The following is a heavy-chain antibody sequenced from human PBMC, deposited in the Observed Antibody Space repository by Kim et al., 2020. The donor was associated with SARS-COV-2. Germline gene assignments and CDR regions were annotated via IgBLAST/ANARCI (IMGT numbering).Heavy chain of an antibody. CDR2: ISTSSNYI. CDR3: ARDDVARSIGCYYYDMDV. V-gene: IGHV3-21*01. CDR1: GFTFSSYS. J-gene: IGHJ6*02. Sequence: GGSLRLSCAASGFTFSSYSMNWVRQAPGKGLGWVSSISTSSNYIYYADSVKGRFTISRDNAKNTLYLQMNSLRAEDTAVYYCARDDVARSIGCYYYDMDVWGQGTTVTVSS. D-gene: IGHD5-12*01.